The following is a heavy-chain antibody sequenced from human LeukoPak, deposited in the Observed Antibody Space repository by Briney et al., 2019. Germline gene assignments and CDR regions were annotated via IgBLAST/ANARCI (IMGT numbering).Heavy chain of an antibody. V-gene: IGHV3-23*01. CDR1: GFTFSDYA. CDR2: ASYYVGKQ. Sequence: GGSLTLSCAASGFTFSDYAMSWVRQAPGKGLEWVSTASYYVGKQYHADSVRGRFTVSRDNSRNTVSLQMSSLRAEDTAVYYCAKGYCSSISCSWRGDYWDQGTLVTVSS. CDR3: AKGYCSSISCSWRGDY. J-gene: IGHJ4*02. D-gene: IGHD2-2*01.